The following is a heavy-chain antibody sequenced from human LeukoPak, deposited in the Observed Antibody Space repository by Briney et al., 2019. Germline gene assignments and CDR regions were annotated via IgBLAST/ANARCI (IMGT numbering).Heavy chain of an antibody. Sequence: GGSLRLSCEASGLTFSSCVMHWVRQAPGKGLEWVAGISYDGSNKYYGDSVKGRFTISRENPRNTLYLQMNSLRAEDTAVYYCARESYDSSGWKVSFDIWGQGTMVTVSS. CDR2: ISYDGSNK. CDR3: ARESYDSSGWKVSFDI. V-gene: IGHV3-30-3*01. CDR1: GLTFSSCV. J-gene: IGHJ3*02. D-gene: IGHD3-22*01.